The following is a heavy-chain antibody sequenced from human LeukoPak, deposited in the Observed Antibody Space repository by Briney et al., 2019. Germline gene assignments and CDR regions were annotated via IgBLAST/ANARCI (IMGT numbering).Heavy chain of an antibody. V-gene: IGHV3-74*01. CDR1: GFTFSSYW. CDR2: INTDGSST. CDR3: ARGMGKGGYGDNPPGY. Sequence: GGSLRLSCAASGFTFSSYWMHWVRHAPGKGLVWVSRINTDGSSTSYADSVKGRFTISRDNAKNTLYLQMNSLRAEDTAMYYCARGMGKGGYGDNPPGYWGQGTLVTVSS. J-gene: IGHJ4*02. D-gene: IGHD4-23*01.